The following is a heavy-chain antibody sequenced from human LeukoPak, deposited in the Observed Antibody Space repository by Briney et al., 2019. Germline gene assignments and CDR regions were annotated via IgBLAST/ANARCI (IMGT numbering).Heavy chain of an antibody. D-gene: IGHD1-26*01. V-gene: IGHV3-11*01. J-gene: IGHJ4*02. CDR2: IPTSGIPV. CDR3: TRAVGLGPGAHFDQ. Sequence: GGSLRLSCAASGFSFSRYYMSWVRQTPGKALEWISYIPTSGIPVHYADSVRGRFTASRDDAKNSLHLQMDSLRVEDTAVYYCTRAVGLGPGAHFDQWGQGALVIVSS. CDR1: GFSFSRYY.